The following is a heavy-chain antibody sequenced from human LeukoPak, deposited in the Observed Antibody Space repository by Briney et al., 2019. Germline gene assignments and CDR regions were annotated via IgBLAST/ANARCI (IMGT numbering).Heavy chain of an antibody. J-gene: IGHJ4*02. Sequence: PGGSLRLSCAASGFTFSNAWMSWVRQAPGKGLEWVSYISSSGSTIYYADSVKGRFTISRDNAKNSLYLQMNSLRAEDTAVYYCARARYRGYSYGYYFDCWGQGTLVTVSS. CDR2: ISSSGSTI. D-gene: IGHD5-18*01. CDR1: GFTFSNAW. CDR3: ARARYRGYSYGYYFDC. V-gene: IGHV3-11*01.